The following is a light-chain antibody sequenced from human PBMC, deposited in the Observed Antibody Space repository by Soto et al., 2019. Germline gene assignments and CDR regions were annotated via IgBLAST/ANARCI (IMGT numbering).Light chain of an antibody. CDR1: SSNIGINA. CDR3: ATWDSSLSAVV. V-gene: IGLV1-51*01. J-gene: IGLJ2*01. CDR2: DNY. Sequence: QTVLTQPPSASGTPGQRVTISCSGSSSNIGINAVNWYQQLPGTAPKLVIYDNYKRPSGIPDRFSGSKSGTSATLGITGLQTGDEADYYCATWDSSLSAVVVGGGTKLTVL.